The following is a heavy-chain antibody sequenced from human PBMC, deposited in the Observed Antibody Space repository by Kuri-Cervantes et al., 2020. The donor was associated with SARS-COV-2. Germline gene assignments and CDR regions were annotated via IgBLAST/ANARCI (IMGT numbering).Heavy chain of an antibody. J-gene: IGHJ6*02. CDR3: ARAGVAGYSSGWNPYYYYGMDV. CDR2: IIPIFGTS. CDR1: GGTFSSYA. V-gene: IGHV1-69*13. D-gene: IGHD6-19*01. Sequence: SSVKVSCKASGGTFSSYAISWVRQAPGQGLEWMGGIIPIFGTSNYAQKFQGRVTITADESTSTASMELSSLRSEDTAVYCCARAGVAGYSSGWNPYYYYGMDVWGQGTTVTVSS.